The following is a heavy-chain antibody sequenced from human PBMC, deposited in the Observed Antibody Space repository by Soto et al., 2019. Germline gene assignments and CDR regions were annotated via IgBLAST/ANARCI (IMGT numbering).Heavy chain of an antibody. Sequence: EVQLLESGGGLVQPGGSLRLSCAASGFTFSIYGMNWVRQAPGKGLQWVSSISDDGGSTYYAGSVKGRLTISRDNSKTTLYLQMNSLRAEDTAVYFCAKRVEYSSSWAYFDHWGQGTRVTVSS. D-gene: IGHD6-6*01. CDR1: GFTFSIYG. J-gene: IGHJ4*02. CDR2: ISDDGGST. V-gene: IGHV3-23*01. CDR3: AKRVEYSSSWAYFDH.